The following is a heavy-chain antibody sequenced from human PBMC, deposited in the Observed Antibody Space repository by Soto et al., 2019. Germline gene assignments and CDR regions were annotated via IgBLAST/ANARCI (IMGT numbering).Heavy chain of an antibody. CDR3: AVWFGELLYDYFDY. CDR2: IWYDGSNK. Sequence: PEGSLRLYGAASGFTFSSYGMHWVRQAPGKGLEWVAVIWYDGSNKYYADSVKGRFTISRDNSKNTLYLQMNSLRAEDTAVYYCAVWFGELLYDYFDYWGQGTLVTVSS. J-gene: IGHJ4*02. D-gene: IGHD3-10*01. V-gene: IGHV3-33*01. CDR1: GFTFSSYG.